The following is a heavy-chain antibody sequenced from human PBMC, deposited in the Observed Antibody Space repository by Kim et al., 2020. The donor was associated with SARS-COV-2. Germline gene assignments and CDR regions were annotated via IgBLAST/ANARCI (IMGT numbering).Heavy chain of an antibody. V-gene: IGHV3-23*01. J-gene: IGHJ4*02. Sequence: SADYGKSRFTNYRDNSKNTLYLQMNSLRAEDTAVYYCAKHYYGSGSYLDYWGQGTLVTVSS. CDR3: AKHYYGSGSYLDY. D-gene: IGHD3-10*01.